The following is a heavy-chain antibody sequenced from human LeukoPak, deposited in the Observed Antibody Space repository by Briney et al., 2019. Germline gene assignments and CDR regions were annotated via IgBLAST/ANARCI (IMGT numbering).Heavy chain of an antibody. D-gene: IGHD6-19*01. J-gene: IGHJ4*02. CDR2: INPNSGGT. V-gene: IGHV1-2*02. CDR3: AREVAVAGTPEFDY. CDR1: GYTFTGYY. Sequence: ASVTVSCKASGYTFTGYYMHWVRQAPGQGLEWMVWINPNSGGTNYAQKFQGRVTMTRDTSISTAYMELSRLRSDDTAVYYCAREVAVAGTPEFDYWGQGTLVTVSS.